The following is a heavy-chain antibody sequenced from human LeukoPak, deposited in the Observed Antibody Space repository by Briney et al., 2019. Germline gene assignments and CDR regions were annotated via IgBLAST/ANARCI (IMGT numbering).Heavy chain of an antibody. D-gene: IGHD5-18*01. CDR2: IYYSGST. Sequence: SETLSLTCISGGSISSSSYYWGWIRQPPGKGLEWIGYIYYSGSTNYNPSLKSRVTISVDTSKNQFSLKLSSVTAADTAVYYCARAYSDSYGSPAFDYWGQGTLVTVSS. V-gene: IGHV4-61*05. J-gene: IGHJ4*02. CDR1: GGSISSSSYY. CDR3: ARAYSDSYGSPAFDY.